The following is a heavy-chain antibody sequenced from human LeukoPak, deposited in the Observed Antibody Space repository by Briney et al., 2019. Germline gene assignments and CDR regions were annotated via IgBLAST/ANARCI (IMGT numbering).Heavy chain of an antibody. D-gene: IGHD4-17*01. Sequence: GGSLRLSCAASGFTFSMYWMHWVRQPPGKGLVWVSRIKSDGTTDYADSVKGRFTISRDNAKNTVSLQMNSLRPEDTGVYYCTNGDPFDYWGQGTLVTVSS. V-gene: IGHV3-74*01. CDR2: IKSDGTT. CDR3: TNGDPFDY. CDR1: GFTFSMYW. J-gene: IGHJ4*02.